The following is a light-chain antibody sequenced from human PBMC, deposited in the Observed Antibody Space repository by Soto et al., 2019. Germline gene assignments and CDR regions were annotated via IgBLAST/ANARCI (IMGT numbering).Light chain of an antibody. CDR3: QQTYSTPGWT. V-gene: IGKV1-39*01. Sequence: DMQMTQSPSSLSAAVGDRVTITFRASQTITSDLNWYQQRPGKAPKLLIYAASNLQSGVPSRFSGSGSGTDFTFIISSLQPEDSATYYCQQTYSTPGWTFGQGTKVDIK. CDR2: AAS. CDR1: QTITSD. J-gene: IGKJ1*01.